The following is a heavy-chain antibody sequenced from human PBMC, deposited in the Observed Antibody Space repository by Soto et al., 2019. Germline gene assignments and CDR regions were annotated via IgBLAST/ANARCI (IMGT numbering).Heavy chain of an antibody. D-gene: IGHD3-3*02. CDR1: GGTISSWY. V-gene: IGHV4-59*08. CDR2: IYYSGST. CDR3: ARHLAGNRDY. J-gene: IGHJ4*02. Sequence: SETLSLTCTVSGGTISSWYWSWIRQPPGKGLEWIGYIYYSGSTNCNPSLKSRVTISVDTSKNQFSLKLSSVTAADTAVYYCARHLAGNRDYWGQGTLVTVS.